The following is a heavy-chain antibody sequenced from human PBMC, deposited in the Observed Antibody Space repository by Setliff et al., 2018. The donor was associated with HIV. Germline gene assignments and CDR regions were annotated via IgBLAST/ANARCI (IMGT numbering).Heavy chain of an antibody. CDR3: ARRTTGYMDV. CDR2: IWYDGSNK. Sequence: GGSLRLSCAASGFTFSSYAMSWVRQAPGKGLEWVALIWYDGSNKDYADSVKGRFTISRDNAKNSLYLQMNSLRAEDTAVYYCARRTTGYMDVWGKGTTVTVSS. CDR1: GFTFSSYA. V-gene: IGHV3-33*08. D-gene: IGHD1-7*01. J-gene: IGHJ6*03.